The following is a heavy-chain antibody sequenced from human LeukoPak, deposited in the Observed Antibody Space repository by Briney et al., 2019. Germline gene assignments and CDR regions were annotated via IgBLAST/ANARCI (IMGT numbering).Heavy chain of an antibody. V-gene: IGHV3-7*01. J-gene: IGHJ4*02. D-gene: IGHD4/OR15-4a*01. CDR1: GFTFTTHW. CDR2: IHQDGSDK. CDR3: ARYGGGYLDY. Sequence: GGSLRLSCVAPGFTFTTHWMSWVRQAPGKGLEWVANIHQDGSDKYYVDSVKGRFTISRDNAKNSLYLQMNSLRAEDTAVYFCARYGGGYLDYWGQGTLVTVSS.